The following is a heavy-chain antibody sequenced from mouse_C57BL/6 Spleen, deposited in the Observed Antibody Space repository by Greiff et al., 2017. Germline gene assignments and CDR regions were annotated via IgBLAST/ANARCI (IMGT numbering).Heavy chain of an antibody. CDR3: ARPLYDYGSSYGAY. V-gene: IGHV1-22*01. D-gene: IGHD1-1*01. CDR2: LNPYNGCT. Sequence: EVPLQASGPELVKPGASVPMSCKASGYTFTDYNMHWVKQRHGKSLAWIGYLNPYNGCTSSTQKFKGKATLTVNKSSSTAYREFSSLTSEDSAVDCGARPLYDYGSSYGAYWGKGTLVTVSA. J-gene: IGHJ3*01. CDR1: GYTFTDYN.